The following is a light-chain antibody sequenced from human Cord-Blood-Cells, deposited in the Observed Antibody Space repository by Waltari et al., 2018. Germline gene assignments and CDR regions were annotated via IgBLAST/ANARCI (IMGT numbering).Light chain of an antibody. J-gene: IGLJ3*02. CDR1: SSAVGGYKY. CDR3: SSYTSSSTLV. CDR2: DVS. Sequence: QSALTQPASVSGSPGKPTTISCTGTSSAVGGYKYVLWYQQHPGKAPKLMIYDVSHPPSVVSNRFSGAKSRNTAALTISGLQAEDEADYYCSSYTSSSTLVFGGGTKLTVL. V-gene: IGLV2-14*03.